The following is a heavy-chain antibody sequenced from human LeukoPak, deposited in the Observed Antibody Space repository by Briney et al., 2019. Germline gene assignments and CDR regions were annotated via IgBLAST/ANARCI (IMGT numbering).Heavy chain of an antibody. V-gene: IGHV4-39*01. CDR1: GGSISSSSYY. CDR3: AGVIGNYDGRLDY. D-gene: IGHD1-7*01. Sequence: PSETLSLTCTVSGGSISSSSYYWGWIRQPPGKGLEWIGSIYYSGSTYYNPSLKSRVTISLDTSRNRFSLKLNSVTAADTAMYYCAGVIGNYDGRLDYWGQGTLVTVSS. CDR2: IYYSGST. J-gene: IGHJ4*02.